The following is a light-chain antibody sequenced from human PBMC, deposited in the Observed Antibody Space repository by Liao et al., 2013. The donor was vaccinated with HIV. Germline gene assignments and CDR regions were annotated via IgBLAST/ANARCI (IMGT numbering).Light chain of an antibody. V-gene: IGLV3-21*01. Sequence: SYVLTQPPSVSVAPGKTARITCGGNNIGSKSVHWYQQKPGQAPVLVIYYNIDRPSGIPERISGSNSGNTATLTISRVEAGDEADYYCQVWDSSNDHLVVFGGGTKLTVL. CDR1: NIGSKS. J-gene: IGLJ2*01. CDR3: QVWDSSNDHLVV. CDR2: YNI.